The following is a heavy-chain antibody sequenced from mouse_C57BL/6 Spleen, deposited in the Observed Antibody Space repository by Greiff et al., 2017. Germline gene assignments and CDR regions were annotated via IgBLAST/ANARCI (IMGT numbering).Heavy chain of an antibody. CDR1: GYSITSGYY. D-gene: IGHD4-1*01. Sequence: EVQLQESGPGLVKPSQSLSLTCSVTGYSITSGYYWNWIRQFPGNKLEWMGYISYDGSNNYNPSLKNRISITRDTSKNQFFLKLNSVTTEDTATXYCARGTGTGYWYFDVWGTGTTVTVSS. CDR2: ISYDGSN. V-gene: IGHV3-6*01. CDR3: ARGTGTGYWYFDV. J-gene: IGHJ1*03.